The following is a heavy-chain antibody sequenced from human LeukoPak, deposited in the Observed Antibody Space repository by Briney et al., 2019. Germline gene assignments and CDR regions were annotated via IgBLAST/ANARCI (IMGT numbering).Heavy chain of an antibody. J-gene: IGHJ6*02. CDR1: GFTFSGFG. Sequence: KSGGSLRLSCAASGFTFSGFGMNWVRQAPGKGLEWVSSITSSSSYIYYADSVKGRFTISRDNARNSLYLQMNSLRAEDTAVYYCAREGTIFNLRGYYYGMDVWGQGTTVTVSS. CDR3: AREGTIFNLRGYYYGMDV. CDR2: ITSSSSYI. V-gene: IGHV3-21*01. D-gene: IGHD3-3*01.